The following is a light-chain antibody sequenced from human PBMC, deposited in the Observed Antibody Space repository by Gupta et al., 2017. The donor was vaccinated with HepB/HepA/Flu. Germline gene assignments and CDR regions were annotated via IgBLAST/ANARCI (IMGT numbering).Light chain of an antibody. CDR3: QSSDSSGNYVV. J-gene: IGLJ3*02. Sequence: SYELTQPPSVSVSPGQTARITCSGDALPKQYSYWYQQRPGQAPILVIFKDRERPSGIPERFSGSSSGTVVTLTISGVQAEDEADYYCQSSDSSGNYVVFGGGTRLTV. CDR1: ALPKQY. V-gene: IGLV3-25*03. CDR2: KDR.